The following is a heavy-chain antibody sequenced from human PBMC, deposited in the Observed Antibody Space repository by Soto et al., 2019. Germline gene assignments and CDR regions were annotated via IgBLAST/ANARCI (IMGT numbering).Heavy chain of an antibody. V-gene: IGHV3-48*03. D-gene: IGHD5-18*01. Sequence: PGGSLRLSCEASGLSFSSFAMNWVRQAPGRGLEWVSYISDDGASIYYADSPKGRFTISRDNAKNSLSLQMNNLRAEDAAVYYCARENPVQAWLHHFDHWGLGTLVTVSS. CDR2: ISDDGASI. CDR3: ARENPVQAWLHHFDH. J-gene: IGHJ4*02. CDR1: GLSFSSFA.